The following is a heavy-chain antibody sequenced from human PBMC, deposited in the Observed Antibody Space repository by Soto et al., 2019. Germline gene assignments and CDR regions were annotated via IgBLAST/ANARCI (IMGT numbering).Heavy chain of an antibody. V-gene: IGHV4-59*01. CDR1: GGSISSYY. J-gene: IGHJ6*02. CDR2: IYYSGST. Sequence: SETLSLTCTVSGGSISSYYWSWIRQPPGKGLEWIGYIYYSGSTNYNPSLKSRVTISVDTSKNQFSLKLNSVTAADTAVYYCARESGDRYYGMDVWGQGTKVTVSS. D-gene: IGHD5-12*01. CDR3: ARESGDRYYGMDV.